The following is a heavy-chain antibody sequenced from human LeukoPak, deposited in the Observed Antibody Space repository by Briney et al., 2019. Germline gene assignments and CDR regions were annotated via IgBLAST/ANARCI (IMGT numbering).Heavy chain of an antibody. CDR3: ARDFGKAAGPY. Sequence: ASVKVSCKASGFTFTGYYMHWVRQAPGQGLEWMGWINPNSGGTNYAQKFQGRVTMTRDASITTAYMELSRLTSDDTAVYYCARDFGKAAGPYWGQGTLVTVSS. J-gene: IGHJ4*02. D-gene: IGHD6-13*01. V-gene: IGHV1-2*02. CDR2: INPNSGGT. CDR1: GFTFTGYY.